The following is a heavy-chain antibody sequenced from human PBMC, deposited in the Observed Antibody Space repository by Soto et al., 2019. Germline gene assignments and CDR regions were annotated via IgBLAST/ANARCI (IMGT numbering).Heavy chain of an antibody. CDR1: AFTFSSYA. CDR2: ISGSGDIT. V-gene: IGHV3-23*01. CDR3: AKDWRTTVASPEYFQH. D-gene: IGHD4-17*01. Sequence: EVQLLESGGHLVQPGGSLRLSCAGSAFTFSSYAMSWVRQPPGKGLEWVSAISGSGDITYYADSVKGRFTISRDNSKDTLYLQMDSLRAEDTAIYYCAKDWRTTVASPEYFQHWGQGTLVTVSS. J-gene: IGHJ1*01.